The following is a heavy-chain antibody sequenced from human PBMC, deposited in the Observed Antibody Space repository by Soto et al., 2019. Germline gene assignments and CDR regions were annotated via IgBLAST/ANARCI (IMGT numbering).Heavy chain of an antibody. CDR1: GFTFSSYC. Sequence: RGSPRLSCAASGFTFSSYCMHWVRQAPGKGLEWVAVISYDGSNKYYADSVKGRFTISRDNSKNTLYLQMHSLRAEDTAVYYCAKPRIQLNFDDAFDIWGQGTMVTVSS. CDR3: AKPRIQLNFDDAFDI. V-gene: IGHV3-30*18. CDR2: ISYDGSNK. D-gene: IGHD5-18*01. J-gene: IGHJ3*02.